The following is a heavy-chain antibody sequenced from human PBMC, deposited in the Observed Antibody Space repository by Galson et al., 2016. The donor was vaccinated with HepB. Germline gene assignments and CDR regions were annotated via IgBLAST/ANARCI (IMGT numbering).Heavy chain of an antibody. CDR3: ARGPLAPYSRSLDH. CDR1: GYTFTSYD. J-gene: IGHJ4*02. CDR2: MNTNSGIT. V-gene: IGHV1-8*01. Sequence: SVKVSCKAAGYTFTSYDINWVRQATGQGLEWMGWMNTNSGITGYAQSGISGDAQKFQGRVTMTRATSINTAYLELSSLRYEEPAVYYCARGPLAPYSRSLDHWGQGTLVTVSS. D-gene: IGHD1-26*01.